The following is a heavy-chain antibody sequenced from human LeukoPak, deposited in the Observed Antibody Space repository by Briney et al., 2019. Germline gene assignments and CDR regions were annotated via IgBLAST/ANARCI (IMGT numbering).Heavy chain of an antibody. J-gene: IGHJ3*02. D-gene: IGHD6-13*01. CDR1: GFTFRDYA. V-gene: IGHV3-9*01. Sequence: GGSLRLSCAASGFTFRDYAIHWVRQAPGKGLEWVSGISWNSVSIGYADSVKGRFTISRDNAKSSLYLQMNSLRVEDTALYYCAKDIIGYSSTYYRDAFDIWGQGTMVTVSS. CDR2: ISWNSVSI. CDR3: AKDIIGYSSTYYRDAFDI.